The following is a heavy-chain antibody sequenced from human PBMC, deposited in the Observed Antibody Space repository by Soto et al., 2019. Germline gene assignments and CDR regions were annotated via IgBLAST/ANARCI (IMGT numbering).Heavy chain of an antibody. CDR1: GGTFSSYA. D-gene: IGHD3-10*01. CDR2: IIPIFGTA. J-gene: IGHJ6*02. CDR3: ASQRHGSGSYSFSYYYYGMDV. V-gene: IGHV1-69*01. Sequence: QVQLVQSGAEVKKPGSSVKVSCKASGGTFSSYAISWVRQAPGQGLEWVGGIIPIFGTANYAQKFQGRVTITADESTSTAYMELSSLRSEDTAVYYCASQRHGSGSYSFSYYYYGMDVWGQGTTVTVSS.